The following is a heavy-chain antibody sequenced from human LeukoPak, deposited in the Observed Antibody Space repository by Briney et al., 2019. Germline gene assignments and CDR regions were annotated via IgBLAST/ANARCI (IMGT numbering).Heavy chain of an antibody. CDR1: GFPFSSYS. CDR2: ISSSSSYI. CDR3: TSRLYYYDSSGYNH. D-gene: IGHD3-22*01. V-gene: IGHV3-21*01. J-gene: IGHJ5*02. Sequence: GGSLRLSCAASGFPFSSYSMNWVRQAPGKGLEWVSSISSSSSYIYYADSVKGRFTISRDNAKNSLYLQMNSLRAEDTAVYYCTSRLYYYDSSGYNHWGQGTLVTVSS.